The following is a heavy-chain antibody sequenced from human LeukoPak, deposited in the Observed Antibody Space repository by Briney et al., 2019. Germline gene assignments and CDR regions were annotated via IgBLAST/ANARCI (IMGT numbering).Heavy chain of an antibody. J-gene: IGHJ4*02. CDR3: ARVQKSRKSVASAVDC. D-gene: IGHD5-12*01. Sequence: GGSLRLSCAASGFTFSDYYMSWIRQAPGKGLEWVSYISSNGRTIYYADSVKGRFTISRDNARNSLYLQMNSLRAEDTAVYYCARVQKSRKSVASAVDCWGQGTVVIVSS. CDR1: GFTFSDYY. CDR2: ISSNGRTI. V-gene: IGHV3-11*04.